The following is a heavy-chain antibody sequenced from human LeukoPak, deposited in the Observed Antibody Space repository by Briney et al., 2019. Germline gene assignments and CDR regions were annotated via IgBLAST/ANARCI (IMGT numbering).Heavy chain of an antibody. CDR2: ISYDGSNK. Sequence: GGSLRLSCAASGFTFSSYAMHWVRQAPGKGLEWVAVISYDGSNKYYADSVKGRLTISRDNSKNTLYLQMNSLRAGDKAVYYCARDQDSSGWPSDYYYYYGMDVWGQGTTVTVSS. CDR3: ARDQDSSGWPSDYYYYYGMDV. D-gene: IGHD6-19*01. CDR1: GFTFSSYA. V-gene: IGHV3-30*04. J-gene: IGHJ6*02.